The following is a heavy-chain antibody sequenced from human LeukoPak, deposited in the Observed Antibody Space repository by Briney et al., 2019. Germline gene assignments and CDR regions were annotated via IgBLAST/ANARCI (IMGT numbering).Heavy chain of an antibody. Sequence: SVKVSCKASGGTFSSYAISWVRQAPGQGLEWMGGIIPIFGTANYAQKFQGRVTITADESTSTAYMELSSLRSEDTAVYYCAINVGKIVLMVYVPGWFDPWGQGTLVTVSS. CDR1: GGTFSSYA. V-gene: IGHV1-69*13. D-gene: IGHD2-8*01. J-gene: IGHJ5*02. CDR3: AINVGKIVLMVYVPGWFDP. CDR2: IIPIFGTA.